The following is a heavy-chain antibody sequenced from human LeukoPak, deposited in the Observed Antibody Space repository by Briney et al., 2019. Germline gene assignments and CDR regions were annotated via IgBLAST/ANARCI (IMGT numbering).Heavy chain of an antibody. CDR2: IFYSGST. V-gene: IGHV4-59*01. CDR1: GGSISSYY. CDR3: ARHRSYYYAVDV. Sequence: SETLSLTCSVSGGSISSYYWGWIRQPPGKALEYIGYIFYSGSTNYNPSLKSRVTISVDTSRNQFSLKLNSVTAADAAVYYCARHRSYYYAVDVWGQGTTVTVSS. J-gene: IGHJ6*02.